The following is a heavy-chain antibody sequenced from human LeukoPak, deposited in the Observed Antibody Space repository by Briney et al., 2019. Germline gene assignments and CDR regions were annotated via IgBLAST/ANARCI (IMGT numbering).Heavy chain of an antibody. V-gene: IGHV4-61*02. D-gene: IGHD5-24*01. J-gene: IGHJ4*02. CDR3: AGEMATIRTNTFDY. CDR2: IYTSGST. Sequence: PSETLSLTCTVSGGSISSGSYYWSWIRQPAGKGLEWIGRIYTSGSTNYNPSLKSRVTISVDTSKNQFSLKLSSVTAADTAVYYCAGEMATIRTNTFDYWGQGTLVTVSS. CDR1: GGSISSGSYY.